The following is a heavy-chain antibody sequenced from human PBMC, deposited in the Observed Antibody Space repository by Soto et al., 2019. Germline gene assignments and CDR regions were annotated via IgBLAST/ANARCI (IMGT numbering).Heavy chain of an antibody. J-gene: IGHJ6*03. D-gene: IGHD2-15*01. CDR3: ARDLRVDIVGVVAAGDYYYYMDG. CDR1: GFTFSSYS. CDR2: ISSSSSYI. V-gene: IGHV3-21*01. Sequence: GGSLRLSCAASGFTFSSYSMNWVRQAPGKGLEWVSSISSSSSYIYYADSVKGRFTISRDNAKNSLYLQMNSLRAEDTAVYYCARDLRVDIVGVVAAGDYYYYMDGWGKGTTVTVSS.